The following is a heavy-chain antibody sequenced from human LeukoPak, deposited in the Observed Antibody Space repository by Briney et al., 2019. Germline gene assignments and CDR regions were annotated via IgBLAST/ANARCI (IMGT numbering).Heavy chain of an antibody. Sequence: ASVKVSCKASGYSFSDYAVNWVRQAPGQGLEWMGWINSNTGKPRYAQGFPGRFVFSWDKSVNTAYLQISSVKTEDTAVYYCARGPDITVFGVHCDLWGQGTLVTVSS. CDR3: ARGPDITVFGVHCDL. D-gene: IGHD3-3*01. CDR2: INSNTGKP. J-gene: IGHJ5*02. CDR1: GYSFSDYA. V-gene: IGHV7-4-1*02.